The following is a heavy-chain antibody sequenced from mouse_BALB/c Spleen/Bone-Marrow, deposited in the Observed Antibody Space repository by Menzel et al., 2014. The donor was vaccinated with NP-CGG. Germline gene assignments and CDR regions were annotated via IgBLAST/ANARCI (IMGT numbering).Heavy chain of an antibody. D-gene: IGHD2-4*01. Sequence: VQLQQSGAELMKPGASVKISCKATGYTFSTYWIGWVKQRPGHGLEWIGEILPGSGTTNYNEKFKGKATFTADTSSNTAYMQLSSLTSEDSAVYYCARLITTGGFAYWGQGTLATVSA. CDR1: GYTFSTYW. J-gene: IGHJ3*01. CDR3: ARLITTGGFAY. CDR2: ILPGSGTT. V-gene: IGHV1-9*01.